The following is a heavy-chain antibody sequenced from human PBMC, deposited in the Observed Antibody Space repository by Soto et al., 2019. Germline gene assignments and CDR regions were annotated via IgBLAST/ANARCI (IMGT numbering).Heavy chain of an antibody. CDR1: GYTFTSYG. J-gene: IGHJ6*02. Sequence: QVQLVQSGAEVKKPGASVKVSCKASGYTFTSYGISWVRQAPGQGLEWMGWISAYNGNTNYAQKLQGRVTMTTDTSTSTAYMELRSLISDDTAVYYCARRITMVRGVITYGMDVWGQGTTVTVSS. CDR2: ISAYNGNT. V-gene: IGHV1-18*04. CDR3: ARRITMVRGVITYGMDV. D-gene: IGHD3-10*01.